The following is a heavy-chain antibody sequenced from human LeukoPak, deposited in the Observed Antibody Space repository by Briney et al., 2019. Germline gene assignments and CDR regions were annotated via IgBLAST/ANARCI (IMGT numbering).Heavy chain of an antibody. V-gene: IGHV3-20*04. D-gene: IGHD3-10*01. CDR1: GFTFDDYG. CDR3: ARHLYYASASTSY. CDR2: INWNGGST. J-gene: IGHJ4*02. Sequence: PGGSLRLSCAASGFTFDDYGMSWVRHAPGKGLEWVSGINWNGGSTGYADSAKVRFTISRENAKNYLYPQMHSLRAEDTALYYCARHLYYASASTSYWGQGTLVTVSS.